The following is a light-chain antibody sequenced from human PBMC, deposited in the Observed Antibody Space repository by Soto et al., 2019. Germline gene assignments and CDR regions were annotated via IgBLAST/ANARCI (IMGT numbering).Light chain of an antibody. J-gene: IGKJ5*01. V-gene: IGKV3-11*01. CDR2: NAS. CDR1: QSVSTF. CDR3: QQRGDWPPIT. Sequence: IVLTQSPAPLALSPGERASLSCRASQSVSTFFSCFHQKPGQPPRLLIYNASNRTTAIPASFSGSGSATAFTLPISSLEPEDFAVYYCQQRGDWPPITFGQGTRLEIK.